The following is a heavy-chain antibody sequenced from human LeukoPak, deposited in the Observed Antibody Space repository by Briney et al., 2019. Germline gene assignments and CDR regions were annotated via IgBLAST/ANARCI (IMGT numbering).Heavy chain of an antibody. D-gene: IGHD3-3*01. CDR2: ISSNGGST. CDR3: ASTVDFWSGYYHLGMDV. Sequence: PGGSLRLSCAASGFTFSSYAMHWVRQAPGKGLEYVSAISSNGGSTYYANSVKGRFTISRDNSKNTLYLQMNSLRAEDTAVYYCASTVDFWSGYYHLGMDVWGQGTTVTVSS. V-gene: IGHV3-64*01. CDR1: GFTFSSYA. J-gene: IGHJ6*02.